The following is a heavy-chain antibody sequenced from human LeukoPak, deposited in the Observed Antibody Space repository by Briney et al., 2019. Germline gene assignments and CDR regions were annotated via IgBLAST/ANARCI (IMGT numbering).Heavy chain of an antibody. CDR2: IYYSGST. CDR3: ARRITMVRGVPAFDY. V-gene: IGHV4-39*01. D-gene: IGHD3-10*01. CDR1: GGSISSGSYY. Sequence: PSETLSLTCTVSGGSISSGSYYWGWIRQPPGKGLEWIGSIYYSGSTYYNPSLKSRVTISVDTSKNQFSLKLSSVTAADTAVYYCARRITMVRGVPAFDYWGQGTLATVSS. J-gene: IGHJ4*02.